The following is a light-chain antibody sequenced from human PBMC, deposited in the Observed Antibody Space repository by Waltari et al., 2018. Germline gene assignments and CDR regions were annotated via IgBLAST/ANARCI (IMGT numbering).Light chain of an antibody. J-gene: IGKJ1*01. CDR2: KAS. CDR1: HSISSW. CDR3: QQYNSYWT. V-gene: IGKV1-5*03. Sequence: ITCRASHSISSWLAWYQQKPGKAPKLLIYKASSLESGVPSRFSGSGSGTEFTLTISSLQPDDFATYYCQQYNSYWTFGQGTKVEIK.